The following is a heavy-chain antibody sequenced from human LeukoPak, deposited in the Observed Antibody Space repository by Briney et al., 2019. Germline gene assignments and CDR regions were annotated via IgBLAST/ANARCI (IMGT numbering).Heavy chain of an antibody. Sequence: SETLSLTCAVYGGSFSGYYWGWIRQPPGKGLEWIGSIFYSGSTYYNPSLKSRVTISVDTSKNQFSLKLSSVTAADTAVYYCARGRGVLWFGEFAPDYFDYWGQGTLVTVSS. D-gene: IGHD3-10*01. J-gene: IGHJ4*02. CDR2: IFYSGST. CDR3: ARGRGVLWFGEFAPDYFDY. CDR1: GGSFSGYY. V-gene: IGHV4-34*01.